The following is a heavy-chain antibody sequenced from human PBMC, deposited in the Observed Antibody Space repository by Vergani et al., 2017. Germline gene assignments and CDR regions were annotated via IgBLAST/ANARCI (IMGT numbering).Heavy chain of an antibody. D-gene: IGHD3-22*01. CDR1: GFTFSSYG. V-gene: IGHV3-33*01. J-gene: IGHJ4*02. Sequence: QVQLVESGGGVVQPGRSLRLSCAASGFTFSSYGMHWVRQAPGKGLEWVAGIWYDGSNKYYADSVKGRFTISRDNSKNTVYLQMNSLREEDTAVYYCARDDGSSGYLEYWGQGTLVTVSS. CDR2: IWYDGSNK. CDR3: ARDDGSSGYLEY.